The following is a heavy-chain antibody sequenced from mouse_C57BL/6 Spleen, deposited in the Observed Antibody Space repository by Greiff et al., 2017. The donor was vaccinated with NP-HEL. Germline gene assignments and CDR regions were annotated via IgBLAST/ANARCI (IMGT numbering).Heavy chain of an antibody. J-gene: IGHJ2*01. CDR3: ARSDYAFGY. CDR2: INPSSGYT. V-gene: IGHV1-4*01. Sequence: QVQLKESGAELARPGASVKMSCKASGYTFTSYTMHWVKQKPGQGLEWIGYINPSSGYTKYNQKFKDKATLTADKSSSTAYMQLSSLTSEDSAVYYCARSDYAFGYWGQGTTLTVSS. D-gene: IGHD2-4*01. CDR1: GYTFTSYT.